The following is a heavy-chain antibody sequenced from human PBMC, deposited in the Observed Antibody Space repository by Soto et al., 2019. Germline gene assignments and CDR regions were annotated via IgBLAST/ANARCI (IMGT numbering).Heavy chain of an antibody. CDR3: ASCMDTAMAPDY. CDR2: ISSSSSYT. V-gene: IGHV3-11*06. J-gene: IGHJ4*02. CDR1: GFTFSDYY. D-gene: IGHD5-18*01. Sequence: GGSLRLSCAASGFTFSDYYMSWIRQAPGKGLEWVSYISSSSSYTNYADSVKGRFTISRDNAENSLYLQMNSLRAEDTAVYYCASCMDTAMAPDYWGQGTLVTVSS.